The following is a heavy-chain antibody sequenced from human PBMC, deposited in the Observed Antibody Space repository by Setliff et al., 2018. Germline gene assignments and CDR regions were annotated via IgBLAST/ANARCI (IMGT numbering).Heavy chain of an antibody. CDR3: ATFRGYTYGYDY. J-gene: IGHJ4*02. Sequence: SETLSLTCTVSDVSISGYYWSWIRQPPGKGLEWIGYIHSSGRSNYNPSLKSRVTTSTDASTNTAYMELRSLGSDDTAVYYCATFRGYTYGYDYWGQGTLVTVSS. CDR1: DVSISGYY. V-gene: IGHV4-4*08. CDR2: IHSSGRS. D-gene: IGHD5-18*01.